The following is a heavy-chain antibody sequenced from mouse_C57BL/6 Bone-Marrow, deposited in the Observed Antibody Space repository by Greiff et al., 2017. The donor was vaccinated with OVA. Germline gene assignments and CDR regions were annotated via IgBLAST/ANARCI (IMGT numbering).Heavy chain of an antibody. CDR1: GFTFSDFY. Sequence: EVQRVESGGGLVQSGRSLRLSCATSGFTFSDFYMEWVRQAPGKGLEWIAASRNKANDYTTEYSASVKGRFIVSRDTSQSILYLQMNALRAEDTAIYYCAREYYGSSYWYFDVWGTGTTVTVSS. V-gene: IGHV7-1*01. CDR3: AREYYGSSYWYFDV. CDR2: SRNKANDYTT. D-gene: IGHD1-1*01. J-gene: IGHJ1*03.